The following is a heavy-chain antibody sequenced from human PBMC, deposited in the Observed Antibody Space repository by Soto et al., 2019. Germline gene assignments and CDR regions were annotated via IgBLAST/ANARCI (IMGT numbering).Heavy chain of an antibody. CDR3: ASAGIAAAGTVSANYYYYGMDV. J-gene: IGHJ6*02. Sequence: PSETLSLTCAVSGGSISSSNWWSWVRQPPGKGLEWIGEIYHSGSTNYNPSLKSRVTISVDKSKNQFSLKLSSVTAADTAVYYCASAGIAAAGTVSANYYYYGMDVWGQGTTVT. D-gene: IGHD6-13*01. CDR1: GGSISSSNW. V-gene: IGHV4-4*02. CDR2: IYHSGST.